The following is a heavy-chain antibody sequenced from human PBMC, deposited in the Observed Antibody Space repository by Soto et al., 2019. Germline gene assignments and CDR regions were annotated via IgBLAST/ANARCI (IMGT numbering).Heavy chain of an antibody. D-gene: IGHD3-16*01. CDR2: VYVHGTT. J-gene: IGHJ4*02. CDR3: AADTGGGARDFEY. CDR1: GVSLSSFY. V-gene: IGHV4-4*07. Sequence: QVQLQESGPGLVRASETLSLSCTVSGVSLSSFYWNWIRQPAGGGLEWIGRVYVHGTTTYNPSLKSRITRSLVPSTNQSSRTRRSVTGADPALYFCAADTGGGARDFEYWGQGMLATVS.